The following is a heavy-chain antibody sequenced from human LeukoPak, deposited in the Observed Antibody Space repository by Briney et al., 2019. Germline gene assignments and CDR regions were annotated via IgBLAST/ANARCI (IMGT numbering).Heavy chain of an antibody. V-gene: IGHV3-21*01. Sequence: PGGSLRLSCAASGFTFSSYNMNWVRQAPGKGLEWVSSISSSSSYKYYADSVKGRFTISRDNSKNTLYLQMNSLRAEDAAVYYCASQSSGWVGYFDYWGQGTLVTVSP. J-gene: IGHJ4*02. D-gene: IGHD6-19*01. CDR2: ISSSSSYK. CDR1: GFTFSSYN. CDR3: ASQSSGWVGYFDY.